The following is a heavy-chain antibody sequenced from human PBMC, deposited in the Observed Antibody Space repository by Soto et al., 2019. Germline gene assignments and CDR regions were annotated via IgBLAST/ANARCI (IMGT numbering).Heavy chain of an antibody. J-gene: IGHJ6*03. CDR1: SGSISSSNW. CDR3: ARVGTYDFWSGYYYMDV. CDR2: IYHSGSN. V-gene: IGHV4-4*02. Sequence: QVQLQESGPGLVKPSGTLSLTCAVSSGSISSSNWWGWVRQPPGKGLEGGGEIYHSGSNNYNPSLKSRVTISVDKSKNQFSLKLSSVTAADTAVYYCARVGTYDFWSGYYYMDVWGKGTTVTVSS. D-gene: IGHD3-3*01.